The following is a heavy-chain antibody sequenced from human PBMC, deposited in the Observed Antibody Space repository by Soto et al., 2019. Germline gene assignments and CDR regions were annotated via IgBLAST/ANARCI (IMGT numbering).Heavy chain of an antibody. CDR1: GGTFSSYT. D-gene: IGHD3-10*01. J-gene: IGHJ6*02. Sequence: SVKVSCKASGGTFSSYTISWVRQAPGQGLEWMGRIIPILGIANYAQKFQGRVTITADKSTSTAYMELSSLRSDDTAIYYCKREGSAPYYYYGMDAWGQGTTVTVSS. CDR2: IIPILGIA. CDR3: KREGSAPYYYYGMDA. V-gene: IGHV1-69*04.